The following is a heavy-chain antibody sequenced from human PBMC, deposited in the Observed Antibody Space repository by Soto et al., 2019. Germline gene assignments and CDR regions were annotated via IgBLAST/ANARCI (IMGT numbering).Heavy chain of an antibody. CDR3: ARGVRITIFGVAYYYYGMDV. J-gene: IGHJ6*02. V-gene: IGHV3-33*08. Sequence: GGSLRLSCAASGFTFSSYAMSWVRQAPGKGLEWVAVIWYDGSSKYYADSVKGRFTISRDNSKNTLYLQMNSLRAEDTAVYYCARGVRITIFGVAYYYYGMDVWGQGTTVTVSS. CDR1: GFTFSSYA. CDR2: IWYDGSSK. D-gene: IGHD3-3*01.